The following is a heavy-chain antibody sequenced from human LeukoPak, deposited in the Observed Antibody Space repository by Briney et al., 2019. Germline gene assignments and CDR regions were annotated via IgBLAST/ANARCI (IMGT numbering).Heavy chain of an antibody. Sequence: ASVKVSCKASGYTFTSYYMHWVRQAPGQGLEWMGIINPSGGSTSYAQKFHGRVTMTRDTSTSTVYMELSSLRSEDTAVYYCARSSSTGHFDYWGQGTLVTVSS. V-gene: IGHV1-46*01. CDR2: INPSGGST. CDR3: ARSSSTGHFDY. CDR1: GYTFTSYY. D-gene: IGHD6-6*01. J-gene: IGHJ4*02.